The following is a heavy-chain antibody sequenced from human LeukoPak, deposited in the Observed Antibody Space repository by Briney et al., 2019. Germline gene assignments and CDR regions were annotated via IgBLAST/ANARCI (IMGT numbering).Heavy chain of an antibody. V-gene: IGHV4-61*02. Sequence: SQTLPLTCTVSGGSISSGSYYWSWIRQPAGKGLEWIGRIYTSGSTNYNPSLKSRVTISVDTSKNQFSLKLSSVTAADTAVYYCAGRTALGYCSGGSCYSDFDYWGQGTLVTVSS. CDR1: GGSISSGSYY. CDR2: IYTSGST. D-gene: IGHD2-15*01. J-gene: IGHJ4*02. CDR3: AGRTALGYCSGGSCYSDFDY.